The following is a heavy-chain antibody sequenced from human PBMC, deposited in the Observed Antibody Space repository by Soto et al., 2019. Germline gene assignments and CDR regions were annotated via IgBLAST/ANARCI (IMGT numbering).Heavy chain of an antibody. D-gene: IGHD2-8*02. CDR2: INHSGST. CDR3: ARDKITGLFDY. CDR1: GGSFSGYY. V-gene: IGHV4-34*01. J-gene: IGHJ4*02. Sequence: SETLSLTCAVYGGSFSGYYWTWIRQPPGTGQEWIGEINHSGSTNYNPSLKSRVTISVDTSKNQFSLKLTPVTAADTAVYYCARDKITGLFDYWGQGTLVTVSS.